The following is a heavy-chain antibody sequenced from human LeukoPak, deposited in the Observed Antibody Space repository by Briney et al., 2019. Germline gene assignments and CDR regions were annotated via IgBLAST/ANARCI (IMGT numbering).Heavy chain of an antibody. J-gene: IGHJ4*02. CDR1: GFTFNNFG. V-gene: IGHV3-30*02. CDR2: IRYDGSNE. D-gene: IGHD4-11*01. CDR3: ARPDYRSGVRGSDDFDY. Sequence: PGGSLRLSCAASGFTFNNFGMHWVRQAPDKGLEWVAFIRYDGSNEYYTDSVKGRFTISRDNSKNTLYLQMNSLRPEDTAVYYCARPDYRSGVRGSDDFDYWGQGTLVTVSS.